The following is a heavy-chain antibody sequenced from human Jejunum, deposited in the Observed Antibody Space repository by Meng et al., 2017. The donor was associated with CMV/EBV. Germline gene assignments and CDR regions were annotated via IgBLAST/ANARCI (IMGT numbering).Heavy chain of an antibody. V-gene: IGHV4-61*03. J-gene: IGHJ6*02. D-gene: IGHD3-22*01. Sequence: YWSWIRQPPGKGLEWIGYAYYSGSATYNPSLRGRVTISVDMSKNHFSLNLKSVTAADTAMYFCARSDYYDSRGKNYYKYYGMDVWGQGTTVTVSS. CDR1: Y. CDR2: AYYSGSA. CDR3: ARSDYYDSRGKNYYKYYGMDV.